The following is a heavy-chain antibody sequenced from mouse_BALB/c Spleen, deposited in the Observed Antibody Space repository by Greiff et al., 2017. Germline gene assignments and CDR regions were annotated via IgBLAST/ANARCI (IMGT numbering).Heavy chain of an antibody. CDR3: TRWGLLRAMDY. D-gene: IGHD2-10*01. Sequence: VQLQQSGPELVKPGASVKISCKASGYAFSSSWMNWVKQRPGQGLEWIGAIYPGNSDTSYNQKFKGKAKLTAVTSTSTAYMELSSLTNEDSAVYYCTRWGLLRAMDYWGQGTSVTVSS. CDR1: GYAFSSSW. CDR2: IYPGNSDT. V-gene: IGHV1-5*01. J-gene: IGHJ4*01.